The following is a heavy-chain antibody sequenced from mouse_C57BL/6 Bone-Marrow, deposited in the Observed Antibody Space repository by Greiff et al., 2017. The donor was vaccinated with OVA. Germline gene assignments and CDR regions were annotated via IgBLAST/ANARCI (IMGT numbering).Heavy chain of an antibody. CDR2: SRNKANDYTT. CDR1: GFTFSDFY. D-gene: IGHD1-1*01. Sequence: EVMLVESGGGLVQSGRSLRLSCATSGFTFSDFYMEWVRQAPGKGLEWIAASRNKANDYTTEYSASVKGRFIVSRDTSQSILYLQMNALRAEDTAIYYCARDAGYYGSSYNWYFDVWGTGTTVTVSS. V-gene: IGHV7-1*01. J-gene: IGHJ1*03. CDR3: ARDAGYYGSSYNWYFDV.